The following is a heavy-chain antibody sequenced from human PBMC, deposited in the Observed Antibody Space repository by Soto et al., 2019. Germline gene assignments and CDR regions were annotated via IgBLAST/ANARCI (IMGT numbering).Heavy chain of an antibody. D-gene: IGHD6-25*01. CDR1: GFAFGNSW. V-gene: IGHV3-7*05. CDR3: ARDVSPGSGGYYLDAFYI. J-gene: IGHJ3*02. Sequence: EVQLVESGGGLVQPGGSLRLSCEASGFAFGNSWMTWVGQAPGKGLEWVANIKGDGSAKSYLDSVRGRFTVSRDNDENSLFLQMKILRSEDTALYSCARDVSPGSGGYYLDAFYIWCQGTMVTVSS. CDR2: IKGDGSAK.